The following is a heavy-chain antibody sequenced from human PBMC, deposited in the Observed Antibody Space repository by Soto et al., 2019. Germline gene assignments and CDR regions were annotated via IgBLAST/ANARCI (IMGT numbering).Heavy chain of an antibody. D-gene: IGHD2-15*01. Sequence: ASVKVSCKVSGYTLTELSMHWVRQAPGKGLEWMGGFDPEDGETIYAQKFQGRVTMTEDTSTDTAYMELSSLRSEDTAVYYCATDCSGGSCYAEYFQHWGQGTLVTVSS. CDR1: GYTLTELS. CDR3: ATDCSGGSCYAEYFQH. V-gene: IGHV1-24*01. CDR2: FDPEDGET. J-gene: IGHJ1*01.